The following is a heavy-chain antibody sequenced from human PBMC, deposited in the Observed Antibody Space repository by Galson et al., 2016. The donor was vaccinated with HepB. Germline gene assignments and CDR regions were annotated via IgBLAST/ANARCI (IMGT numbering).Heavy chain of an antibody. CDR2: ISHDGANT. J-gene: IGHJ4*02. CDR1: GFTFSSFA. V-gene: IGHV3-30-3*01. CDR3: ARVDGFGEPLYFDY. Sequence: SLRLSCAASGFTFSSFAMHWVRQAPGKGLEWVAFISHDGANTYYADSVKGRFTITRDNSKNTLYLQMNSLRAEDTAVYYCARVDGFGEPLYFDYWGQGTQVTVSS. D-gene: IGHD3-10*01.